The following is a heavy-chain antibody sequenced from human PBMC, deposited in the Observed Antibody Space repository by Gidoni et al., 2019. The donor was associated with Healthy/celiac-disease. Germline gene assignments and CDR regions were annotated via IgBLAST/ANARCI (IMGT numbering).Heavy chain of an antibody. CDR2: ISYDGSNK. D-gene: IGHD3-10*01. CDR3: AKSRLRRREVMVRGVMSSGFDY. CDR1: GFTFSSYG. Sequence: QVQLVETGGGVVQTGRSLRLSCAASGFTFSSYGMHWVRQAPGQGLEWVAVISYDGSNKYYADSVKGRFTISRDNSQTTLYLQMNSLRAEDTAVYYCAKSRLRRREVMVRGVMSSGFDYWGQGTLVTVSS. V-gene: IGHV3-30*18. J-gene: IGHJ4*02.